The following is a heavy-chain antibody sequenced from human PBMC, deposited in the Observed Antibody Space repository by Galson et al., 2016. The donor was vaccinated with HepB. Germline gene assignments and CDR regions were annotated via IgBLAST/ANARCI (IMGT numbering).Heavy chain of an antibody. V-gene: IGHV1-69*06. J-gene: IGHJ4*02. CDR2: IIPIFGAT. Sequence: SCKASGDTFSSRGISWVRQAPGQGLEWMAGIIPIFGATNNAQKFQGRVTITADKSTNTVYMELSSLRSEDTAIYYCAREARDGHYFDDWGQGSLLIVSS. D-gene: IGHD5-24*01. CDR1: GDTFSSRG. CDR3: AREARDGHYFDD.